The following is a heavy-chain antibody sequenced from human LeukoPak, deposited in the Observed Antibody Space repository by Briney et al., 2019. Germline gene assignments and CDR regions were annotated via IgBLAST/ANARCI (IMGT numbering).Heavy chain of an antibody. D-gene: IGHD3/OR15-3a*01. CDR3: ARLDRWTSKAFDI. CDR1: GGSISSYY. J-gene: IGHJ3*02. Sequence: SETLSLTCTVSGGSISSYYWSWIRQPPGKGLEWIGYIYYSGSTNYNPSLKSRVTISVDTSKNQFSLKLSSVTAADTAVYYCARLDRWTSKAFDIWGQGTMVTVSS. CDR2: IYYSGST. V-gene: IGHV4-59*08.